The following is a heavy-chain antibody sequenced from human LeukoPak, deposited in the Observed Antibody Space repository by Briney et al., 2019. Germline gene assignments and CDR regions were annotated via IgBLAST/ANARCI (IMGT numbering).Heavy chain of an antibody. Sequence: KASETLSLTCTVSGGSISSYYWSWLRQPPGMGLEGIGHIYTSGSTNYNPSLKSRVAISVDTSKNKFSLKLSSVTAADTAVYYCARLTYYNRRLDPWGQGTLVTVSS. J-gene: IGHJ5*02. V-gene: IGHV4-4*09. CDR3: ARLTYYNRRLDP. CDR2: IYTSGST. CDR1: GGSISSYY. D-gene: IGHD3-10*01.